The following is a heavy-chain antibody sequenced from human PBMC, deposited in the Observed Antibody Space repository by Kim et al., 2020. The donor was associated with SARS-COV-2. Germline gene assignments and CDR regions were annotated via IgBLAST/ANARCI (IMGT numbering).Heavy chain of an antibody. J-gene: IGHJ4*02. CDR1: GYSFTSYW. Sequence: GESLKISCKGSGYSFTSYWIGWVRQMPGKGLEWMGIIYPGDSDTRYSPSFQGQVTISADKSISTAYLQWSSLKASATAMYYCASSRDNSGYYFDYWGQGTLVTVSS. V-gene: IGHV5-51*01. CDR2: IYPGDSDT. D-gene: IGHD3-22*01. CDR3: ASSRDNSGYYFDY.